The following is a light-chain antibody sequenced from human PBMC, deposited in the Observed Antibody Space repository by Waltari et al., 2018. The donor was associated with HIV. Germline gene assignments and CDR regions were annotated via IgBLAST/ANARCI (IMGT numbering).Light chain of an antibody. CDR3: HQYNNWPIYS. CDR2: GAS. J-gene: IGKJ2*03. V-gene: IGKV3-15*01. Sequence: EIVMTQSPATLSVSQGERATLSCRASQSVSRNLAWYQQKPGQAPRLLIYGASTRATGIPVRFSGNGSGTEFTLTISSLQSEDFVLYYCHQYNNWPIYSFGQGTKLEIK. CDR1: QSVSRN.